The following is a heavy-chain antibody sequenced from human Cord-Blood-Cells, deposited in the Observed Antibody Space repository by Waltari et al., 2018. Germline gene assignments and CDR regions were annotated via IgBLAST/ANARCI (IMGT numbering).Heavy chain of an antibody. CDR3: ARAMDWGSGAFDI. D-gene: IGHD7-27*01. CDR1: GYTFTGYY. V-gene: IGHV1-2*04. Sequence: QVQLVQSGAEVKKPGASVKVSCKASGYTFTGYYMHWVRQAPGQGLEWMGWINPNSGGTNYAQKFQGWVTMSRDTSISTAYMELSRLRSDDTAVYYCARAMDWGSGAFDIWGQGTMVTVSS. CDR2: INPNSGGT. J-gene: IGHJ3*02.